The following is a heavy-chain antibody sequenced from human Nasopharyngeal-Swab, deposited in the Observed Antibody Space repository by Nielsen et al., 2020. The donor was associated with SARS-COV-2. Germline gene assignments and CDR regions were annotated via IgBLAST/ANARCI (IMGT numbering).Heavy chain of an antibody. CDR2: IYYSGST. D-gene: IGHD6-19*01. CDR3: ARQGGWYFDY. Sequence: RQAPGKGLERIGSIYYSGSTYYNPSLKSRVTISVDTSKNQFSLKLSSVTAADTAVYYCARQGGWYFDYWGQGTLVTVSS. J-gene: IGHJ4*02. V-gene: IGHV4-39*01.